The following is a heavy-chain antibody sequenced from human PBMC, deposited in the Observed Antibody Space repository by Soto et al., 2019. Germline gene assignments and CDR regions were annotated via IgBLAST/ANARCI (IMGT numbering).Heavy chain of an antibody. Sequence: QAQLEQSGTEVKNPGASVKVSCKASGYAFTNYYMHWVRQTPGQGLEWVGVINPIDASTRYTQKFQDRVTLTTDTSTSTVYLELSSLKSDDTAVYYCARKGYTYRKSGLDVWGQGTTVIVSS. CDR1: GYAFTNYY. V-gene: IGHV1-46*01. J-gene: IGHJ6*02. D-gene: IGHD5-18*01. CDR3: ARKGYTYRKSGLDV. CDR2: INPIDAST.